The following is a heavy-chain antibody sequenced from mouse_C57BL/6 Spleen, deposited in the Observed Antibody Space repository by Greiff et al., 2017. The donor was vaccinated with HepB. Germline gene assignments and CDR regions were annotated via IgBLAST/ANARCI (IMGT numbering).Heavy chain of an antibody. D-gene: IGHD2-2*01. CDR2: INPYNGGT. J-gene: IGHJ2*01. CDR3: ASSMVTTEYFDY. V-gene: IGHV1-19*01. CDR1: GYTFTDYY. Sequence: VQLQQSGPVLVKPGASVKMSCKASGYTFTDYYMNWVKQSHGKSLEWIGVINPYNGGTSYNQKFKGKATLTVDKSSSTAYMELNSLTSEDSAVYYCASSMVTTEYFDYWGQGTTLTVSS.